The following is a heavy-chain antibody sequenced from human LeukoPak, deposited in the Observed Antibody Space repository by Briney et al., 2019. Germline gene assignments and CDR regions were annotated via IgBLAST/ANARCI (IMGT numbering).Heavy chain of an antibody. V-gene: IGHV3-48*01. Sequence: PGGSLRLSCAASGFTFSTYSMNWVRQAPGKGLELVSYISSSSVTIYYADSVKGRFTISRDNAKNSLYLQMNSLRAEDTAVYYCARGGLSSAASFDYGGQGTLVTVSS. CDR2: ISSSSVTI. J-gene: IGHJ4*02. CDR3: ARGGLSSAASFDY. CDR1: GFTFSTYS. D-gene: IGHD6-19*01.